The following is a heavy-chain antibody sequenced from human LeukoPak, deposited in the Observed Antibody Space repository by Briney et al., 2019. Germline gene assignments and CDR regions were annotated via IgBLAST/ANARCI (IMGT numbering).Heavy chain of an antibody. CDR2: IERDGTTT. CDR3: ARSPYSGSSFDI. D-gene: IGHD1-26*01. J-gene: IGHJ3*02. CDR1: GFTFSDYW. V-gene: IGHV3-74*01. Sequence: PGGSLRLSCTVSGFTFSDYWMHWVRQAPGKGLVWVSRIERDGTTTTYGDSVKGRFTIRRDNAKNTLYLQMNRLRVDDTAVYYCARSPYSGSSFDIWGRGTMVTVSS.